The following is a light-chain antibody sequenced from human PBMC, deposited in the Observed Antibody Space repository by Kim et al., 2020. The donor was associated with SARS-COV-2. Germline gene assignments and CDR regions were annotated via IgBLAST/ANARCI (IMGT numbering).Light chain of an antibody. CDR3: CSYAGSYTYV. CDR1: SSDVGGYNY. V-gene: IGLV2-11*01. J-gene: IGLJ1*01. Sequence: QSALTQSRSVSGSPGQSVTISCTGTSSDVGGYNYVSWYQQHPGKAPKLVIYDVSERPSGVPDRFSGSKSGNTASLTISGLQAEDEADYYCCSYAGSYTYVFATVTKVTVL. CDR2: DVS.